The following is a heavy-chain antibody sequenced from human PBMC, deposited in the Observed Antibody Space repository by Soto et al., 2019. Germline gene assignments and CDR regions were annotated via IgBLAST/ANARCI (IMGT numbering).Heavy chain of an antibody. CDR2: IDPSDSYT. CDR1: GYSFTSYW. J-gene: IGHJ4*02. D-gene: IGHD3-22*01. Sequence: GESLKISCKGSGYSFTSYWISWVRQMPGKGLEWMGRIDPSDSYTNYSPSFQGHVTISADKSISTAYLQWSSLKASDTAMYYCASSGYYYRALDYWGQGTLVTVS. V-gene: IGHV5-10-1*01. CDR3: ASSGYYYRALDY.